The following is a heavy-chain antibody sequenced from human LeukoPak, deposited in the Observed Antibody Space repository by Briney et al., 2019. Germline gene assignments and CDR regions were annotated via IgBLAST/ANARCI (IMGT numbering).Heavy chain of an antibody. CDR1: GFTFTSFA. D-gene: IGHD3-3*01. V-gene: IGHV3-23*01. CDR3: AKHSHDGRVVYYEVQLDY. Sequence: GGTVRLSCAASGFTFTSFAMSWVRQAPGKGLEWVSTISRSGVATYYANSVKGRFTISRDNSKNTVYLQMNSLRAEDTAIYYCAKHSHDGRVVYYEVQLDYWGQGTLVTVSS. J-gene: IGHJ4*02. CDR2: ISRSGVAT.